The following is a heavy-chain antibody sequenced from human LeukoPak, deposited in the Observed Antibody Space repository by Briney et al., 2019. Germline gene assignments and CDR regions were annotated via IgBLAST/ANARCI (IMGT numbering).Heavy chain of an antibody. Sequence: SETLSLTCAVYGGSFSGYYWSWIRQPPGKGLEWIGEINHSGSTNYNPSLKSRVTISVDTSENQFSLKLSSVTAADTAVYYCARGRPSSPSNYYGSGSYYRRFDYWGQGTLVTVSS. V-gene: IGHV4-34*01. CDR1: GGSFSGYY. CDR2: INHSGST. D-gene: IGHD3-10*01. J-gene: IGHJ4*02. CDR3: ARGRPSSPSNYYGSGSYYRRFDY.